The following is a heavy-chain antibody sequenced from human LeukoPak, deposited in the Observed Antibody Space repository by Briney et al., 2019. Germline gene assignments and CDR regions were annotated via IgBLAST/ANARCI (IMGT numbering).Heavy chain of an antibody. CDR2: ISNDGSKK. Sequence: QPGGSLRLSCAASGFTFSNYSMHWVRQAPGKGLEWVAVISNDGSKKHYADSVKGRFTISRDNSKNTLYVQMNSLRTEDTAVYYCAREPESPRGYSNYPGRSYYYGMDVWGQGTTVTVSS. V-gene: IGHV3-30-3*01. D-gene: IGHD4-11*01. CDR3: AREPESPRGYSNYPGRSYYYGMDV. J-gene: IGHJ6*02. CDR1: GFTFSNYS.